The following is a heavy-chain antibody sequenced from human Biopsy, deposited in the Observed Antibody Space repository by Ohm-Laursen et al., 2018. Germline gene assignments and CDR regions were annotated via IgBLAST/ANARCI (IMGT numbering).Heavy chain of an antibody. CDR2: IFYRGST. V-gene: IGHV4-39*01. CDR1: GGSISNNNYY. D-gene: IGHD3-22*01. Sequence: SDTLSLTCTVSGGSISNNNYYWGWIRQPPGKGLEWIGSIFYRGSTHYKPSLKSRVNISVDTSKNQFSLKPNSVTAADTAVYYCARDYDTSSYYYVSWGQGTLVTVSS. J-gene: IGHJ5*02. CDR3: ARDYDTSSYYYVS.